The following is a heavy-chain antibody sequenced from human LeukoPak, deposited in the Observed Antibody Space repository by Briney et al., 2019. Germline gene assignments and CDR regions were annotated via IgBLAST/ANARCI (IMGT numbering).Heavy chain of an antibody. D-gene: IGHD3-10*01. V-gene: IGHV4-59*01. CDR1: GGSISNYY. J-gene: IGHJ5*02. CDR3: ARQNYGSGNWFDP. Sequence: SETLSLTCTVSGGSISNYYWAWIRQPPGKGLEWIGYIYYSGSTNYNPSLKSRVTISVNTSKNQFSLKLSSVTAADTAVYYCARQNYGSGNWFDPWGQGTLVTVSS. CDR2: IYYSGST.